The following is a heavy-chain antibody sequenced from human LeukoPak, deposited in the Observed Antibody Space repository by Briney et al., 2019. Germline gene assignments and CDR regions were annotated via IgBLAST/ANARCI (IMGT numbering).Heavy chain of an antibody. CDR3: ARDPGGLDYYDSSGYYST. CDR1: GYTFTGYY. D-gene: IGHD3-22*01. J-gene: IGHJ4*02. Sequence: GASVKVSCKASGYTFTGYYMHWVRQAPGQGLEWMGWINPNSGGTNYAQKFQGRVTMTRDTSISTAYMELSRLRSDDTAVYYCARDPGGLDYYDSSGYYSTWGQGTLVTVPS. V-gene: IGHV1-2*02. CDR2: INPNSGGT.